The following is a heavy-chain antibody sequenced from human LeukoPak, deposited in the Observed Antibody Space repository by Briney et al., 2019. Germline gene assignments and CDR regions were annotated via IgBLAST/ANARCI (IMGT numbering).Heavy chain of an antibody. Sequence: TSETLSLTCTVSGGSISSYYWSWIRQPPGKGLEWIGYIYYSGSTNYNPSLKSRVTISVDTSKNQFSLKLSSVTAADTAVYYCARASSSSSDYYYYYMDVWGKGTTVTVSS. CDR1: GGSISSYY. D-gene: IGHD6-6*01. J-gene: IGHJ6*03. CDR2: IYYSGST. V-gene: IGHV4-59*01. CDR3: ARASSSSSDYYYYYMDV.